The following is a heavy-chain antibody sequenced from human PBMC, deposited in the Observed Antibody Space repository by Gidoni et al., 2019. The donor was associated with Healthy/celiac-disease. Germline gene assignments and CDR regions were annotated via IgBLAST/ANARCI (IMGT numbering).Heavy chain of an antibody. V-gene: IGHV4-34*01. Sequence: QVQLQQWGAGLLKPSQTLSLTCAVYGRSFSGYYWSWIRQPPGKGLEWIGEINHSGSTNYNPSLKSRVTISVDTSKNQFSLKLSSVTAADTAVYYCARGSGSSSPYDYWGQGTLVTVSS. D-gene: IGHD6-13*01. J-gene: IGHJ4*02. CDR2: INHSGST. CDR1: GRSFSGYY. CDR3: ARGSGSSSPYDY.